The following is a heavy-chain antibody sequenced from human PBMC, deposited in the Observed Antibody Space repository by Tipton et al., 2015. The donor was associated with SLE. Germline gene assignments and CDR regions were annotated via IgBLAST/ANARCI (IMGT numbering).Heavy chain of an antibody. CDR2: ISGSGGST. J-gene: IGHJ2*01. Sequence: SLRLSCTVSGGSISSSSYYWGWIRQPPGKGLEWVSAISGSGGSTYYADSVKGRFTISRDNSKNTLYLQMNSLRVEDTAVYYCATQRGGGWYFDLWGRGTLVTVSS. D-gene: IGHD6-25*01. CDR1: GGSISSSSYY. V-gene: IGHV3-23*01. CDR3: ATQRGGGWYFDL.